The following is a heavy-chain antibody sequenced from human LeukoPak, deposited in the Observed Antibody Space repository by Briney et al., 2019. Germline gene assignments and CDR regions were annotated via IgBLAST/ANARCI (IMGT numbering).Heavy chain of an antibody. D-gene: IGHD5-12*01. CDR3: ARDYSRNSGRLGY. CDR2: INPSGGST. V-gene: IGHV1-46*01. J-gene: IGHJ4*02. CDR1: GYTFTSYY. Sequence: ASVEVSCKASGYTFTSYYMHWVRQAPGQGLEWMGIINPSGGSTSYAQKFQGRVTMTRDMPTSTVYMELSSLRSEDTAVYYCARDYSRNSGRLGYWGQGTLVTVSS.